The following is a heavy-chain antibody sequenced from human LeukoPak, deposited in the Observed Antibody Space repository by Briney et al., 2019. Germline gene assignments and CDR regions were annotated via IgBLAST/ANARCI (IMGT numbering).Heavy chain of an antibody. CDR1: GGSISSYY. Sequence: SETLSLTCTVSGGSISSYYWSWVRQPQGKGLEWVGYMYYSGSTNYNPSLKRQGSISVDTYKNQFSLKLTSVPAADTAVYYCARAIYYGSGSYFDYWGQGTLVTVSS. J-gene: IGHJ4*02. V-gene: IGHV4-59*13. CDR2: MYYSGST. D-gene: IGHD3-10*01. CDR3: ARAIYYGSGSYFDY.